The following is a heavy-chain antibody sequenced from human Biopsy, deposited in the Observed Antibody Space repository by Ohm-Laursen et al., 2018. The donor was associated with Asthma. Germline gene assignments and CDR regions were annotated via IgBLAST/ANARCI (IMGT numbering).Heavy chain of an antibody. D-gene: IGHD3-3*01. CDR3: AKERYYDFWSGYPI. V-gene: IGHV3-30*18. CDR2: MSFDGRQT. CDR1: GFTFSGYS. Sequence: SSLRLSCAASGFTFSGYSMNWVRQAPGKGLEWVAVMSFDGRQTYYADSVKGRFTISRDNSKNTLYLQMNSLRAEDTAVYYCAKERYYDFWSGYPIWGQGTMVTVSS. J-gene: IGHJ3*02.